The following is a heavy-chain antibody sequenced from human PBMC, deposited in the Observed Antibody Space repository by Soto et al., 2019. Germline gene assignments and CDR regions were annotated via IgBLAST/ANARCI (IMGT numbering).Heavy chain of an antibody. J-gene: IGHJ3*02. CDR3: ARMFEDIVVVPAYKDAFDI. CDR2: IIPIFGTA. V-gene: IGHV1-69*01. Sequence: QVQLVQSGAEVKKPGSSVKVSCKASGGTFSSYAISWVRQAPGQGLEWMGGIIPIFGTANYAQKFQGRVTITADESTSTAYMELSSLRSEDTAVYYCARMFEDIVVVPAYKDAFDIWGQGTMVTVSS. CDR1: GGTFSSYA. D-gene: IGHD2-2*01.